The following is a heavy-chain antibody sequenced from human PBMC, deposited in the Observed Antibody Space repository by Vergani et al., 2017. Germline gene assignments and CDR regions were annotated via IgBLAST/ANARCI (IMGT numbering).Heavy chain of an antibody. CDR3: ASAYDSSGYYYRPFDY. D-gene: IGHD3-22*01. Sequence: QVQLQESGPGLVKPSQTLSLTCTVSGGSISSGGYYWSWIRQHPGKGLEWIGYIYYSGSTYYNPSLKSRVTISVDTSKNQFSLKLSSVTAADTAVYYCASAYDSSGYYYRPFDYWGQGTLVTVSS. CDR2: IYYSGST. V-gene: IGHV4-31*03. J-gene: IGHJ4*02. CDR1: GGSISSGGYY.